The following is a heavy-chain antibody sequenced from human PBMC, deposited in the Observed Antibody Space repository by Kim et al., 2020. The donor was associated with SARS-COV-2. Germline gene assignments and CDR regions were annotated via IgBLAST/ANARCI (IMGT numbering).Heavy chain of an antibody. CDR1: GFTFSSYW. J-gene: IGHJ4*02. CDR2: IKQDGSEK. CDR3: ARVKRQQKDYFDY. D-gene: IGHD6-13*01. Sequence: GGSLRLSCAASGFTFSSYWMSWVRQAPGKGLEWVANIKQDGSEKYYVDSVKGRFTISRDNAKNSLYLQMNSLRAEDTAVYYCARVKRQQKDYFDYWGQGTLVTVSS. V-gene: IGHV3-7*03.